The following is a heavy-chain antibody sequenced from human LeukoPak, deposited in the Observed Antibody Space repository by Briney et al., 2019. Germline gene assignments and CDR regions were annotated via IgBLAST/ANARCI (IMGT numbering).Heavy chain of an antibody. J-gene: IGHJ4*02. CDR3: ARDSEEGMDY. D-gene: IGHD6-13*01. CDR1: GFTFSSYS. CDR2: IYSGGST. Sequence: GGSLRLSCAASGFTFSSYSMNWVRQAPGKGLEWVSVIYSGGSTYYADSVKGRFTVSRDNSKNTLYLQMNSLRAEDTAVYYCARDSEEGMDYWGQGTLVTVSS. V-gene: IGHV3-66*01.